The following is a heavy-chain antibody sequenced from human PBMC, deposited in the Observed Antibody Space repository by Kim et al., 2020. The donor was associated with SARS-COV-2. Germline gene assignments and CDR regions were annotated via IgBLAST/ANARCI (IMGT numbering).Heavy chain of an antibody. V-gene: IGHV3-74*01. D-gene: IGHD1-7*01. CDR3: ASAGNYRFDS. J-gene: IGHJ4*02. CDR2: MNRDGSTI. CDR1: GFAFSSSW. Sequence: GGSLRLSCAASGFAFSSSWMHWVRQAPGKGLVWVSRMNRDGSTINYADSVKGRFTISRDNAKNTMYLQMHSLRVEDTAVYYCASAGNYRFDSWGQGTMVTVSS.